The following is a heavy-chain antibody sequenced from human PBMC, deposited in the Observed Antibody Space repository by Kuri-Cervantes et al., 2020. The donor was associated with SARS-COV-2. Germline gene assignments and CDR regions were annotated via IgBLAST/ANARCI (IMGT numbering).Heavy chain of an antibody. D-gene: IGHD2-2*01. CDR1: GFTFSSYS. CDR3: ARDRGPDAESYSDY. V-gene: IGHV3-21*01. CDR2: IISSSSNI. J-gene: IGHJ4*02. Sequence: GESLKISCAASGFTFSSYSMNWVRQAPGKGLEWVSSIISSSSNIYYADSVKGRFTISRDKAKNSLYLQMSSLRAEDTAVYYCARDRGPDAESYSDYWGQGTMVTVSS.